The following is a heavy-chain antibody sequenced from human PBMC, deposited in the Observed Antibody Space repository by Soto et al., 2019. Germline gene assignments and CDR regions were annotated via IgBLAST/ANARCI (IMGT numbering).Heavy chain of an antibody. D-gene: IGHD3-9*01. CDR3: ARDPRLITIPSRGFDP. CDR2: INPSGGST. V-gene: IGHV1-46*01. CDR1: GYTFTSYY. J-gene: IGHJ5*02. Sequence: ASVKVSCTASGYTFTSYYMRWVRQATGQGLEWMGIINPSGGSTSYAQKLQGRVTMTTDTSTSTAYMELRSLRSDDTAVYYCARDPRLITIPSRGFDPWGQGTLVTVSS.